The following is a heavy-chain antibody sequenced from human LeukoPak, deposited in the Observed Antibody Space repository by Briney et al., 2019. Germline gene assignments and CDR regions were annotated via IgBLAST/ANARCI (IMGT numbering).Heavy chain of an antibody. CDR1: GGSISTSNYY. D-gene: IGHD1-26*01. CDR3: ARGWELHDY. Sequence: SETLSLTCTVSGGSISTSNYYWSWIRQPPGKGLEWIGYIYYSGSTNYNPSLKSRVTISVDTSKNQFSLKLSSVTAADTAVYYCARGWELHDYWGQGTLVTVSS. CDR2: IYYSGST. J-gene: IGHJ4*02. V-gene: IGHV4-61*01.